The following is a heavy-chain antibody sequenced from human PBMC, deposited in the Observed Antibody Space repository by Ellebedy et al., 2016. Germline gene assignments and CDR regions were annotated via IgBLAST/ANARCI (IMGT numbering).Heavy chain of an antibody. V-gene: IGHV3-23*01. CDR1: GFTFSSYA. D-gene: IGHD5-18*01. CDR3: AKDREGYTYGLFDY. Sequence: GGSLRLSCAASGFTFSSYAMSWVRQAPGKGLEWVSTISGSGSSTYYADSVKGRFTISRGNSKNTLYLQMNSLRAEDTAVYYCAKDREGYTYGLFDYWGQGTLVTVSS. J-gene: IGHJ4*02. CDR2: ISGSGSST.